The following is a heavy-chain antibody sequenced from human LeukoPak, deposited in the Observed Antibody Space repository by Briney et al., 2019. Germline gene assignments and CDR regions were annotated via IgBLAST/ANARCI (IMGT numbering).Heavy chain of an antibody. CDR3: ARYGYSSSAGDY. CDR1: GYSISSGYY. J-gene: IGHJ4*02. Sequence: PSETLSLTCAVSGYSISSGYYWGWIRQPPGKGLEWIGNSYHSGSTYYNPSLKSRVTISVDTSKNQFSLKLNSVTAADTAVYYCARYGYSSSAGDYWGQGTLVTVSS. D-gene: IGHD6-6*01. CDR2: SYHSGST. V-gene: IGHV4-38-2*01.